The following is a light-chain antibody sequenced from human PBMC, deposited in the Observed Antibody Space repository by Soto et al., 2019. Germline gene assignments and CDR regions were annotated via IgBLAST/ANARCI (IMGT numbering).Light chain of an antibody. Sequence: DIQMTQSPSSLSASVGDRVTITCRASQSISTYLNWYQQTPGKAPNLLIYDASNLEIGVPSRFSGSGSGTHFTFTISSLQTEDIGTYYCQQYDILPITFGRGTRLEIK. J-gene: IGKJ5*01. CDR2: DAS. V-gene: IGKV1-33*01. CDR3: QQYDILPIT. CDR1: QSISTY.